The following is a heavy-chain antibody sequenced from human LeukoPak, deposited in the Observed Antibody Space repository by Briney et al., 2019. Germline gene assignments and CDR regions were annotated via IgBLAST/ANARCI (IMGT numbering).Heavy chain of an antibody. CDR3: ARAAHCSSTSCYLPIDY. Sequence: GASVKASCKASGYTFTSYDINWVRQATGQGLEWMGWMNPNSGNTGYAQKFQGRVTMTRNTSISTAYMELSSLRSEDTAVYYCARAAHCSSTSCYLPIDYWGQGTLVTVSS. CDR2: MNPNSGNT. J-gene: IGHJ4*02. CDR1: GYTFTSYD. V-gene: IGHV1-8*01. D-gene: IGHD2-2*01.